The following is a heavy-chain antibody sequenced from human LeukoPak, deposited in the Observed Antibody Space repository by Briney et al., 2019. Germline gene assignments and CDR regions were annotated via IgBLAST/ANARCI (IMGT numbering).Heavy chain of an antibody. J-gene: IGHJ4*02. CDR2: IIPILGTA. Sequence: SVKVSCKASGGSFSSSAISWVRQAPGQGLEWMGRIIPILGTANYAQKFQGRVTITTDESTSTAYMELSSLRSEDTAVYYCARLADYFDYWGQGTLVTVSS. V-gene: IGHV1-69*05. CDR3: ARLADYFDY. CDR1: GGSFSSSA.